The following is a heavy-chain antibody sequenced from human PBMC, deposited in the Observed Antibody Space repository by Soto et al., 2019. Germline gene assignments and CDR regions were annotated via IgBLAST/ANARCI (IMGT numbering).Heavy chain of an antibody. CDR2: IRWNSGSI. D-gene: IGHD6-19*01. V-gene: IGHV3-9*01. Sequence: EVQLVESGGGLVQPGRSLRLSCAASGFTFDDYAMHWVRQAPGKGLEWVSGIRWNSGSIGYADSVKGRFTISRDNAKNSLYLQMNSLRAEDTALYYCAKDWYSSGSNDAFDIWGQGTMVTVSS. CDR1: GFTFDDYA. J-gene: IGHJ3*02. CDR3: AKDWYSSGSNDAFDI.